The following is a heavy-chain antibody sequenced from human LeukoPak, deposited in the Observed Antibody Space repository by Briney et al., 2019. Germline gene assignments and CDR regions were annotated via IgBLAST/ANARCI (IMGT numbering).Heavy chain of an antibody. CDR2: IKQDGSEK. CDR1: GFAFSSYW. J-gene: IGHJ4*02. Sequence: GGSLGLSCKASGFAFSSYWMSWVRQAPGKGLEWLANIKQDGSEKYYVDSVKGRFTVSRDNAKNSLYLQMNSLRDEDTAVYYCAKDGDNDSIPPFDYWGQGNLVTVSS. D-gene: IGHD7-27*01. CDR3: AKDGDNDSIPPFDY. V-gene: IGHV3-7*03.